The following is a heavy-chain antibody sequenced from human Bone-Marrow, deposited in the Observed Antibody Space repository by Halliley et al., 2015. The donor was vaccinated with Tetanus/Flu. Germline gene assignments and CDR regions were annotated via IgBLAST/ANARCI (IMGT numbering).Heavy chain of an antibody. Sequence: TLSLTCTVSGVSLTSSGYYWGWIRQPPGKGLEWIGSLYYSGSTYYNPSLKSRVSISVDTSKNHLSLNLNSVTAADTAVYYCARHYRHWLFYYWGQGTLVTVSS. J-gene: IGHJ4*02. CDR3: ARHYRHWLFYY. D-gene: IGHD3-16*02. CDR1: GVSLTSSGYY. V-gene: IGHV4-39*01. CDR2: LYYSGST.